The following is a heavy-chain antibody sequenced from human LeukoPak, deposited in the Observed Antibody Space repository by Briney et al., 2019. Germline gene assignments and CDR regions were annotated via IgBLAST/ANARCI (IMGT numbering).Heavy chain of an antibody. CDR1: GGSISYYY. V-gene: IGHV4-59*01. J-gene: IGHJ5*02. Sequence: SETLSLTCTVSGGSISYYYWTWLRQSPGKGLEWIGQIYYTGSTYYNPSLKRRVTISVDTSRNQFSLNLTSVTAAGTAVYYCARGGTYNDILSFDPWGQGTLVTVSS. CDR3: ARGGTYNDILSFDP. CDR2: IYYTGST. D-gene: IGHD3-9*01.